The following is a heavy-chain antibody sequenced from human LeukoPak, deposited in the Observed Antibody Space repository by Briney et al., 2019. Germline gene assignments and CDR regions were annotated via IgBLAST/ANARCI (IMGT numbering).Heavy chain of an antibody. Sequence: ASVKVSCKVSGYTLTELSMHWVRQAPGKGLEWMGGFDPEDGETIYAQKFQGRITMTEDTSTDTAYMELSSLRSEDTAVYYCARDGRTMASSQPYYFDSWGQGTLVTVSS. J-gene: IGHJ4*02. CDR3: ARDGRTMASSQPYYFDS. CDR1: GYTLTELS. CDR2: FDPEDGET. D-gene: IGHD5-24*01. V-gene: IGHV1-24*01.